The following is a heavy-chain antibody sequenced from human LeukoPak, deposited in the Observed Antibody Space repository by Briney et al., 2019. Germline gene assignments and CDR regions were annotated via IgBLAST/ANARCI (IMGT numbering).Heavy chain of an antibody. J-gene: IGHJ5*02. V-gene: IGHV1-18*01. Sequence: ASVKVSCKASGYTFTSYGISWVRQAPGQGLEWMGWISAYNGNTNYAQKLQGRVTMTTDTSTSTAYMELRSLRSDDTAVYYCARDLVKWYNWNYFSWFDPWGQGTLVTVSS. CDR2: ISAYNGNT. D-gene: IGHD1-7*01. CDR3: ARDLVKWYNWNYFSWFDP. CDR1: GYTFTSYG.